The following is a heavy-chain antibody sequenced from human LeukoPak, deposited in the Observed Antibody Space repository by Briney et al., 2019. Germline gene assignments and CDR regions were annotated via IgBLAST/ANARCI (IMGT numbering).Heavy chain of an antibody. D-gene: IGHD5-18*01. Sequence: GGSLRLSWAASGFTFSSYGMHWVRQAPGKGLEWVAVIWYDGSNKYYADSVKGRFTISRDNSKNTLYLQMNSLRAEDTAVYYCARGGYSYGYCMDVWGQGTTVTVSS. V-gene: IGHV3-33*01. CDR2: IWYDGSNK. J-gene: IGHJ6*02. CDR3: ARGGYSYGYCMDV. CDR1: GFTFSSYG.